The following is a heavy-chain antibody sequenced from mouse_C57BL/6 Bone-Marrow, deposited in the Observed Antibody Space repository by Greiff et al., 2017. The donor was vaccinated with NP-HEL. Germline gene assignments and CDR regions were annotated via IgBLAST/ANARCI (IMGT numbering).Heavy chain of an antibody. CDR3: ARGDYYGSSFDY. Sequence: QVQLQQPGAELVKPGASVKMSCKASGYTFTSYWITWVKQRPGQGLEWIGDIYPGSGSTNYNEKFKSKATLTVDTSSSTAYMQLSSLTSEDSAVYYCARGDYYGSSFDYWGQGTTLTVSS. CDR1: GYTFTSYW. D-gene: IGHD1-1*01. V-gene: IGHV1-55*01. J-gene: IGHJ2*01. CDR2: IYPGSGST.